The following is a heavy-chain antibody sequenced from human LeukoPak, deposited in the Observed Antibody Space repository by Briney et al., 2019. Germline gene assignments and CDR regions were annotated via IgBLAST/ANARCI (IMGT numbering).Heavy chain of an antibody. CDR2: INPSGGST. V-gene: IGHV1-46*01. CDR3: TRTNRYRYGTFDY. D-gene: IGHD5-18*01. J-gene: IGHJ4*02. CDR1: GYTFTIYY. Sequence: ASVKVSCKASGYTFTIYYMHWVRQAPEQGLEWMGIINPSGGSTSYAQKFQGRVTMTRDTSTSTVYMELSSLRSEDTAVYYYTRTNRYRYGTFDYWGEGTLVTVSS.